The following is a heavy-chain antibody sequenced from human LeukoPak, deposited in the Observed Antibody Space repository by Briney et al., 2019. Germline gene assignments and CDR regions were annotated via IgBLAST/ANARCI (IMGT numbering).Heavy chain of an antibody. CDR1: GGSFSGYY. CDR3: ARGRGSRNKKVAYEYGRWFDP. Sequence: PSETLSVTCAVYGGSFSGYYWSWIRQPPGKGLEWIGEINHSGSTNYNPSLKSRVTISVDTSKNQFSLKLSSVTAADTAVYYCARGRGSRNKKVAYEYGRWFDPWGQGTLVTVSS. D-gene: IGHD1/OR15-1a*01. J-gene: IGHJ5*02. V-gene: IGHV4-34*01. CDR2: INHSGST.